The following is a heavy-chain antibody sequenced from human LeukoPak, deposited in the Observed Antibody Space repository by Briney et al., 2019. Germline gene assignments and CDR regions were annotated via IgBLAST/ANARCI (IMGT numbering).Heavy chain of an antibody. CDR3: ARHARDGYNFVAMDAFDI. Sequence: SETLSLTCTVSGGSISSYYWSWIRQPPGKGLEWIGYIYYSGSTNYNPSLKSRVTISVDTSKNQFSLKLSSVTAADTAVYYCARHARDGYNFVAMDAFDIWGQGTMVTVSS. D-gene: IGHD5-24*01. V-gene: IGHV4-59*08. CDR1: GGSISSYY. CDR2: IYYSGST. J-gene: IGHJ3*02.